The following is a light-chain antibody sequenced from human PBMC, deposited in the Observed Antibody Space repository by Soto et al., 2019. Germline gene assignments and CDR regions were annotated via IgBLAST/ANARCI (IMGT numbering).Light chain of an antibody. Sequence: SYDLTQPPSVSVSPGQTARITCSGDKLGDKFACWYQQKPGQSPVLLIYQDNKRPSGIPERFSGSNFGNTATLTISGTQAMDEADYYCQAWDSSALYVFGPGTKLTVL. V-gene: IGLV3-1*01. CDR2: QDN. J-gene: IGLJ1*01. CDR3: QAWDSSALYV. CDR1: KLGDKF.